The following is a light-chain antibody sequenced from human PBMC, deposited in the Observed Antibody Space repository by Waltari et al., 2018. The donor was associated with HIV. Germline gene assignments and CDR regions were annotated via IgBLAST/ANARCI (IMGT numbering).Light chain of an antibody. CDR2: EVN. J-gene: IGLJ1*01. CDR1: TSDIGTYNS. Sequence: QSALTQPPSASGSPGQSVTISCAGSTSDIGTYNSVSWYQQLPGQAPNLIIYEVNKRPSGVPDRFSGSKSGNTASLTVSGLQTGDEGDYYCASYAGSRPFVFGSGTKVTVV. V-gene: IGLV2-8*01. CDR3: ASYAGSRPFV.